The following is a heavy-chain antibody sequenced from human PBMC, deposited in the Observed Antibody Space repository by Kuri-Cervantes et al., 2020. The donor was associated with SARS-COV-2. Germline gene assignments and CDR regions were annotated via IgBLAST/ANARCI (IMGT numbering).Heavy chain of an antibody. D-gene: IGHD1-1*01. Sequence: GGSLRLSCAASGVTFSSFAMHWVRQAPRKGLEYVSAMSWNGGITYYANSVKGRFTISRDNSKNTLYIQKGSLGAEDLAVSYCARDGKNWNQNTYYYYYYKDVWGKGTTVTVSS. CDR1: GVTFSSFA. CDR3: ARDGKNWNQNTYYYYYYKDV. CDR2: MSWNGGIT. J-gene: IGHJ6*03. V-gene: IGHV3-64*01.